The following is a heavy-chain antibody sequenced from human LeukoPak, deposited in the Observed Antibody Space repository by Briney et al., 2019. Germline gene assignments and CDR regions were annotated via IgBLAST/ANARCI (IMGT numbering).Heavy chain of an antibody. J-gene: IGHJ6*03. V-gene: IGHV4-59*08. Sequence: SETLSLTCTVSGGSISSSYWSWIRQPPGKGLEWIGYIYYSGSTNYNPSLKSRVTISVDTSKNQFSLKLSSVTAADTAVYYCARHRSGSFHYYYYYMDVWGKGTTVTISS. CDR1: GGSISSSY. D-gene: IGHD1-26*01. CDR3: ARHRSGSFHYYYYYMDV. CDR2: IYYSGST.